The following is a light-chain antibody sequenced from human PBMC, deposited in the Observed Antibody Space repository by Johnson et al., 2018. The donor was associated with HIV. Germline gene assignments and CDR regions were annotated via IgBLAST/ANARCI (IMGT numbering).Light chain of an antibody. V-gene: IGLV1-51*02. J-gene: IGLJ1*01. CDR1: SSNIGNNY. CDR3: GTWDTSLSAGV. CDR2: ENN. Sequence: TQPPSVSAAAGQNVSISCSGSSSNIGNNYVSCYHQLPGTPPKLLIYENNQRPSGIPDRFSGSKSGTSATLGITGLQTGDEADYYCGTWDTSLSAGVFGPGTKVSVL.